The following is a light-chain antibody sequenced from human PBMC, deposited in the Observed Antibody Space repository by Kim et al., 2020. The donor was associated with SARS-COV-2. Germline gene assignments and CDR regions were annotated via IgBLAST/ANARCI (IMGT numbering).Light chain of an antibody. CDR2: STN. Sequence: PGGTVTLPCASSTGAVTSGHYPNWFQQKPGQAPRPLIYSTNNRHSWTPARFSGSLLGGKAALTLSGVQAEDEADYYCLLHYTGAQVLGGGTQLTVL. J-gene: IGLJ3*02. CDR3: LLHYTGAQV. CDR1: TGAVTSGHY. V-gene: IGLV7-43*01.